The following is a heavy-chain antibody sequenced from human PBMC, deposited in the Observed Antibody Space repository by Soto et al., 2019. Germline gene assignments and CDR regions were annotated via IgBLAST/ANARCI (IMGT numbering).Heavy chain of an antibody. J-gene: IGHJ5*02. V-gene: IGHV2-5*02. CDR1: GFSLTSSGVG. Sequence: QITLKESGPTLLEPTQTLTLTCSFSGFSLTSSGVGVGWLRQAPGKALECLGIIYWDGDRRYNPSLRQRLTITKDTSKNKVVLTMTYMEPVETATYYCAHRVPYNSYWDVGWFDPWGQGTLVTVS. D-gene: IGHD1-20*01. CDR3: AHRVPYNSYWDVGWFDP. CDR2: IYWDGDR.